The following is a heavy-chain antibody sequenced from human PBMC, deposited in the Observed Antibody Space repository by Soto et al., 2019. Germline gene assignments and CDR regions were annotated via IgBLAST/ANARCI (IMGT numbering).Heavy chain of an antibody. J-gene: IGHJ4*02. CDR1: GFTFSSYG. D-gene: IGHD3-10*01. CDR2: ISYDGSNK. CDR3: SKPRGSGSDYTALDQ. Sequence: QVQLVESGGGVVQPGRSLRLSCAASGFTFSSYGMHWVRQAPGKGLEWVAVISYDGSNKYYADSVRGRFTISRDNSKNTLYLQMNSLRAEDMAVYYCSKPRGSGSDYTALDQWGQGTLVTVSS. V-gene: IGHV3-30*18.